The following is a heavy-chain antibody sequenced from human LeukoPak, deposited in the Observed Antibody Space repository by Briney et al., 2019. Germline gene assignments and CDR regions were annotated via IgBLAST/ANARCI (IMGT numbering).Heavy chain of an antibody. CDR2: IYHSGST. V-gene: IGHV4-38-2*02. CDR3: ARDSRNWNDVAPDY. Sequence: SETLSLTCTVSGYSISSGYYWGWIRQPPGKGLEWIGSIYHSGSTYYNPSLKSRVTISVDTSKNQFSLKLSSVTAADATVYYCARDSRNWNDVAPDYWGQGTLVTVSS. J-gene: IGHJ4*02. D-gene: IGHD1-1*01. CDR1: GYSISSGYY.